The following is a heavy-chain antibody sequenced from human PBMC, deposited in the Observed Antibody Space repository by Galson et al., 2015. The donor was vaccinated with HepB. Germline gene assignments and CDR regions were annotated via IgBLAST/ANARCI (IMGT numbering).Heavy chain of an antibody. J-gene: IGHJ4*02. CDR1: GFTFSSYA. CDR2: ISGSGGST. V-gene: IGHV3-23*01. D-gene: IGHD3-3*01. CDR3: AKDYRCLEWLSCFDY. Sequence: SLRLSCAASGFTFSSYATSWVRQAPGKGLEWVSAISGSGGSTYYADSVKGRFTISRDNSKNTLYLQMNSLRAEDTAVYYCAKDYRCLEWLSCFDYWGQGTLVTVSS.